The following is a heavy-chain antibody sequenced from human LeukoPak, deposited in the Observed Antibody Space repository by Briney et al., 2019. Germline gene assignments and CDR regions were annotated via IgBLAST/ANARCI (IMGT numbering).Heavy chain of an antibody. J-gene: IGHJ6*03. Sequence: GGSLRLSCAASGFAFSNYRLHWVRQAPGKGLVWVARINTHGSSTNYAGSVKGRFTISRDNAKNTLYLQMTSLSAEDTAVYYALAGYYYYYMDVWGKGTTVTVSS. CDR1: GFAFSNYR. CDR3: LAGYYYYYMDV. CDR2: INTHGSST. D-gene: IGHD6-13*01. V-gene: IGHV3-74*01.